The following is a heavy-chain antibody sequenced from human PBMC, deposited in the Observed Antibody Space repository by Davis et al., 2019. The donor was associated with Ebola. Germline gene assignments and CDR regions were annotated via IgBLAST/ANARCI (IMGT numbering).Heavy chain of an antibody. J-gene: IGHJ3*02. CDR3: ARDGYGEGAFDI. CDR1: GGSISSYY. V-gene: IGHV4-59*01. Sequence: MPGGSLRLSCTVSGGSISSYYWSWTRQPPGKGLEWIGYIYYSGSTNYNPSLKSRVTISVDTPKNQFSLKLSSVTAADTAVYYCARDGYGEGAFDIWGQGTMVTVSS. CDR2: IYYSGST. D-gene: IGHD4-17*01.